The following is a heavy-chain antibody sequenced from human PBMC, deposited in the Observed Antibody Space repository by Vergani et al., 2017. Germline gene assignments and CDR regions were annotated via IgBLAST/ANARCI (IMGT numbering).Heavy chain of an antibody. CDR2: NYYSGST. V-gene: IGHV4-59*01. Sequence: QVQLQESGPGLVKPSETLSLTCTVSGGSISSYYWSWIRQPPGKGLEWIGYNYYSGSTNYNPSLKSRLTISVETTTNQFSLKLSSVTAADTAVYYCARDHDYSKGHNYYYMDVWGKXP. CDR3: ARDHDYSKGHNYYYMDV. CDR1: GGSISSYY. D-gene: IGHD4-11*01. J-gene: IGHJ6*03.